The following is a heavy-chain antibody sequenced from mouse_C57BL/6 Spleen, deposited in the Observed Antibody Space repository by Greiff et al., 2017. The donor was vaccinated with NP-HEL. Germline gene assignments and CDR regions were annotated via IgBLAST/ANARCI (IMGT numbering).Heavy chain of an antibody. CDR1: GYTFTDYY. CDR3: AREVANRYFDV. Sequence: VQLQQSGPELVKPGASVKISCKASGYTFTDYYMNWVKQSHGKSLEWIGDINPNNGGTSYNQKFKGKATLTVDKSSSTAYMELRSLTSEDSAVYYCAREVANRYFDVWGTGTTVTVSS. V-gene: IGHV1-26*01. D-gene: IGHD1-1*02. J-gene: IGHJ1*03. CDR2: INPNNGGT.